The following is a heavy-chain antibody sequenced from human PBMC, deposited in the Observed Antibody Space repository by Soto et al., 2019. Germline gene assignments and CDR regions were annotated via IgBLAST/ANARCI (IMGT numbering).Heavy chain of an antibody. V-gene: IGHV1-2*02. Sequence: ASVKVSCKASGYTFTGYYMHWVRQAPGQGLEWMGWINPNSGGTNYAQKFQGRVTMTRDTSISTAYMELSRLRSDDTAVYYCARGLGYCSSTSCHIIAAAGTELDVWGQGTTVTV. D-gene: IGHD2-2*02. CDR1: GYTFTGYY. J-gene: IGHJ6*02. CDR2: INPNSGGT. CDR3: ARGLGYCSSTSCHIIAAAGTELDV.